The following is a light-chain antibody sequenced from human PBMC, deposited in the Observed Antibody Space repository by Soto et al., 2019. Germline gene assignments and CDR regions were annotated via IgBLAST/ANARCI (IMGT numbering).Light chain of an antibody. CDR3: QQYNSYSWT. V-gene: IGKV3-15*01. Sequence: EIVMTQSPATLSLSPGERATLSCRASQSVSSNLAWYKQKPGQAPRLLIYGAPTRATGIPARFSGSGSGTEFTLTISSLKPDDFETYYCQQYNSYSWTFGQGTKVDIK. CDR1: QSVSSN. CDR2: GAP. J-gene: IGKJ1*01.